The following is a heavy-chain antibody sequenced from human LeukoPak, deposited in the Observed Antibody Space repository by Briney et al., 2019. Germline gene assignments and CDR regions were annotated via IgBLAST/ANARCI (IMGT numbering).Heavy chain of an antibody. CDR3: ARHPVGIAVAGTRAQYYFDY. CDR2: INHSGST. Sequence: SSETLSLTCAVYGGSFSGYYWSWIRQPPGKGLEWIGEINHSGSTNYNPSLKSRVTISVDTSKNQFSLKLSSVTAADTAVYYCARHPVGIAVAGTRAQYYFDYWGQGTLVTVSS. CDR1: GGSFSGYY. V-gene: IGHV4-34*01. J-gene: IGHJ4*02. D-gene: IGHD6-19*01.